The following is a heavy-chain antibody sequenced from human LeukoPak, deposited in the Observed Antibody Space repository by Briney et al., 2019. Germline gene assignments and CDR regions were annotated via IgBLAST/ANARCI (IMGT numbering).Heavy chain of an antibody. V-gene: IGHV3-33*01. CDR3: ARLIGWSRFDP. CDR2: IWYDGSKQ. D-gene: IGHD6-19*01. Sequence: SGGSLRLSCAASGFTFSSYGMHWVRQAPGKGLEWVALIWYDGSKQYYADSVKGRFTISRDNSKNTLRLQMNSLRAEDTAVFYCARLIGWSRFDPWGQGALVTVSS. CDR1: GFTFSSYG. J-gene: IGHJ5*02.